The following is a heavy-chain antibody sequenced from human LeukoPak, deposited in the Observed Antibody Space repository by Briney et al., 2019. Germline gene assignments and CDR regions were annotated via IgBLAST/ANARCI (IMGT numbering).Heavy chain of an antibody. CDR1: GFTFSRYA. Sequence: GRSLRLSCAASGFTFSRYAMHWVRQAPGKGLEWVAVISYDGSNKYYADSVKGRFTISRDNAKNSLYLQMNSLRDEDTAVYYCARAERGADYWGQGTLVTVSS. J-gene: IGHJ4*02. V-gene: IGHV3-30-3*01. D-gene: IGHD1-1*01. CDR3: ARAERGADY. CDR2: ISYDGSNK.